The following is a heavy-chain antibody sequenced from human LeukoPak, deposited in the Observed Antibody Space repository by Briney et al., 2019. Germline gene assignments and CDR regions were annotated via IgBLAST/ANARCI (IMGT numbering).Heavy chain of an antibody. Sequence: PGGSLRLSCAASGFTFSSYGMHWGRQAPGKGLEWVAGIGYDGSNKYYADSVKGRFTISRDNSKNTLYLQMNSLRAEDTAVYYCAKGDDYVWGSYRYLDYWGQGTLVTVSS. V-gene: IGHV3-33*06. CDR3: AKGDDYVWGSYRYLDY. CDR2: IGYDGSNK. D-gene: IGHD3-16*02. CDR1: GFTFSSYG. J-gene: IGHJ4*02.